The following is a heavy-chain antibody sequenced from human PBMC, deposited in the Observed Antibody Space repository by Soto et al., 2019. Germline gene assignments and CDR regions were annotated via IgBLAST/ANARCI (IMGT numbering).Heavy chain of an antibody. CDR3: ATSSGFYAAMEV. D-gene: IGHD3-3*01. J-gene: IGHJ6*02. Sequence: QVQLVQSGAEVKKPGSSVRVSCKASGGSFRRYAISWVRQAPGQGLEWMGAIMAVFGTPTYAQRFQGRVTISADESTTTAYLDLSRLRSEDTAVYYCATSSGFYAAMEVWGQGTTVTVSS. CDR2: IMAVFGTP. V-gene: IGHV1-69*01. CDR1: GGSFRRYA.